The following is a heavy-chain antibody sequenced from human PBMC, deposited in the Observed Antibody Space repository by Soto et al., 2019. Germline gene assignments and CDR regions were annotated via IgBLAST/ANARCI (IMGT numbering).Heavy chain of an antibody. CDR2: IYYSGST. CDR1: GGSISSGDYY. D-gene: IGHD3-10*01. Sequence: SETLSLTCTVSGGSISSGDYYWSWIRQPPGKGLEWIGYIYYSGSTYYNPSLKSRVTISVDTSKNQFSLKLSSVTAADTAVYYCARDFSYGSGSYIWFDPWGQGTLVTVSS. V-gene: IGHV4-30-4*01. CDR3: ARDFSYGSGSYIWFDP. J-gene: IGHJ5*02.